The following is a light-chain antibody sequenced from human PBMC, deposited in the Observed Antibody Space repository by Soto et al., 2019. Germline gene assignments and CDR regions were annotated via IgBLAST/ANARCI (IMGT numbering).Light chain of an antibody. CDR2: DVS. J-gene: IGLJ1*01. CDR1: SSDVGGYNY. V-gene: IGLV2-11*01. CDR3: CSYAGSYTNYV. Sequence: QSALTQPRSVSGSPGQSVTISCTGTSSDVGGYNYVSWYQQHPGKAPKLMIYDVSKRPSGVPDRFSGSKSGNTASLTTSGLQAEDEADYYCCSYAGSYTNYVFGTGTRSPS.